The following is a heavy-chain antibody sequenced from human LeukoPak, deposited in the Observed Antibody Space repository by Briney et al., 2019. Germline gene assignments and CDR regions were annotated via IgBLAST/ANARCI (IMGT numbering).Heavy chain of an antibody. CDR3: AKERRGSSSQAGY. J-gene: IGHJ4*02. D-gene: IGHD6-6*01. Sequence: PGGSLRLSCAGSGFTFENHAVSWVRQAPGKGLEWVSAISGGGSTTSYGDSVKGRFTISRDNSKNTLLLQMNNLRAEDTAVYYCAKERRGSSSQAGYWGQGTLVTVSS. V-gene: IGHV3-23*01. CDR1: GFTFENHA. CDR2: ISGGGSTT.